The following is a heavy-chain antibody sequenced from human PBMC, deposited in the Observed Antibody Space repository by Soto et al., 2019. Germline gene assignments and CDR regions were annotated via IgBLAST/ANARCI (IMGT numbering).Heavy chain of an antibody. V-gene: IGHV3-21*01. D-gene: IGHD3-10*01. CDR2: ISSSSGYI. CDR3: ARDRGGDLKAFDI. Sequence: EVQLVESGGGLVKPGGSLRLSCAASGVTFNIYSMNWVRQAPEKGLEWVSSISSSSGYIYYADSVKGRFTISRNNAKNSLYLQMNSLRAEDTAVYYCARDRGGDLKAFDIWGQGTMVTVSS. CDR1: GVTFNIYS. J-gene: IGHJ3*02.